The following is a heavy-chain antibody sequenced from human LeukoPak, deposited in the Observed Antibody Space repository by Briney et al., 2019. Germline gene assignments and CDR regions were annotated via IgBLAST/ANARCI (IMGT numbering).Heavy chain of an antibody. J-gene: IGHJ4*02. V-gene: IGHV4-59*01. D-gene: IGHD2-15*01. CDR1: GGSISSYY. Sequence: SETLSLTCTVSGGSISSYYWSWIRQPPGKGLEWIGYIYYSGSTNYNPSLKSRVTISVDTSKNQFSLKLSSVTAEDTALYYCAKASLGYCSGGSCFFDYWGQGTLVTVSS. CDR3: AKASLGYCSGGSCFFDY. CDR2: IYYSGST.